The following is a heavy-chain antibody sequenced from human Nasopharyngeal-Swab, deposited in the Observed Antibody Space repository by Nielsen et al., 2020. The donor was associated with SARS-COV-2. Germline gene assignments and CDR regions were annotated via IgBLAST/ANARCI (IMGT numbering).Heavy chain of an antibody. D-gene: IGHD3-10*01. J-gene: IGHJ3*01. V-gene: IGHV4-59*01. CDR2: IYYTGST. CDR1: SESFSAYY. Sequence: SETLSLTCAVNSESFSAYYWSWIRQPPGKGLEWIGHIYYTGSTHYNPPLKSRVTISVDTSKNQFSLNLNSVTAADTAVYYCARGTNYYGSGDFWGQGTMVTVSS. CDR3: ARGTNYYGSGDF.